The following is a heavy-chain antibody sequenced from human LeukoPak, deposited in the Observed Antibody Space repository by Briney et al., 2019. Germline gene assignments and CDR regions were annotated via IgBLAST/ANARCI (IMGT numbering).Heavy chain of an antibody. J-gene: IGHJ6*03. D-gene: IGHD6-13*01. Sequence: PSETLSLTCTVSGGSISSYYWSWIRQPAGKGLEWIGRIYTSGSTNYNPSLKSRVTMSVDTSKNQFSLKLSSVTAADTAVYYCARQHRGYSSSWYSSIYYYYYYMDVWGKGTTVTISS. V-gene: IGHV4-4*07. CDR3: ARQHRGYSSSWYSSIYYYYYYMDV. CDR1: GGSISSYY. CDR2: IYTSGST.